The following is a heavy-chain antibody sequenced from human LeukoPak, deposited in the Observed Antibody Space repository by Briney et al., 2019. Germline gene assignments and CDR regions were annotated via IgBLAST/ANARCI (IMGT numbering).Heavy chain of an antibody. V-gene: IGHV4-39*07. CDR3: ARVSQLWFYWFDP. Sequence: SETLSLTCTVSGGSISSSSYYWGWIRQPPGKGLEWIGSIYYSGSTNYNPSLKSRVAISVDKSKNQFSLKLSSVTAADTAVYYCARVSQLWFYWFDPWGQGTLVTVSS. CDR1: GGSISSSSYY. D-gene: IGHD5-18*01. CDR2: IYYSGST. J-gene: IGHJ5*02.